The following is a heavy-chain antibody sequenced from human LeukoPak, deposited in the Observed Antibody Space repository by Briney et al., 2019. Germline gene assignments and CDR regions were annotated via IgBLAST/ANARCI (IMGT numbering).Heavy chain of an antibody. CDR1: GFTFSSYG. J-gene: IGHJ4*02. CDR2: IRYDGSNK. V-gene: IGHV3-30*02. Sequence: PGGSLRLSCAASGFTFSSYGMHWVCEAPGKGLGWVAFIRYDGSNKYYADSVKGRFTISRDNSNNTLYLQMNSLRAEDTAVYYCAKDGGDFDYWGQGALVTVSS. D-gene: IGHD3-10*01. CDR3: AKDGGDFDY.